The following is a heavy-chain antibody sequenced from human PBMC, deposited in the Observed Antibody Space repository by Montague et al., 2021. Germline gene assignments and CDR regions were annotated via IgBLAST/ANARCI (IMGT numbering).Heavy chain of an antibody. V-gene: IGHV4-4*02. D-gene: IGHD2-15*01. CDR2: VFHTGST. Sequence: SETLSLTCAVSGDSINTPNWWTWVRQFPGKGLEWIREVFHTGSTNYKPSPQSRVTLSVAKSKNQFSMKMTSVTAADTAIYYCARRGGYSARQYSGWDVWGQGSTVTVSS. CDR1: GDSINTPNW. CDR3: ARRGGYSARQYSGWDV. J-gene: IGHJ6*02.